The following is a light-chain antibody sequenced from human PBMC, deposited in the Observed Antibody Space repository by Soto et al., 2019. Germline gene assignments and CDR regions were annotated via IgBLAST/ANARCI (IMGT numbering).Light chain of an antibody. CDR3: QQRTEWPLT. CDR2: DAS. J-gene: IGKJ4*01. Sequence: EILLTQSPATLSLSPGDRATLSCRASQNVYDSLAWYQQKPGQAPRHLIFDASTRLPGIPARFSGSGSGTDFTLTISGLEPEDFAVYYCQQRTEWPLTFGGGTKVELK. V-gene: IGKV3-11*01. CDR1: QNVYDS.